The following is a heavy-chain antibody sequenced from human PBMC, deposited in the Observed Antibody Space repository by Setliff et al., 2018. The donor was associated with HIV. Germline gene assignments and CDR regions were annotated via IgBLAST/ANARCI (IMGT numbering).Heavy chain of an antibody. J-gene: IGHJ1*01. V-gene: IGHV4-31*03. CDR1: GVSVSSGGYY. CDR2: VHHTGTT. CDR3: ARGESSTWDLAEHFQH. D-gene: IGHD2-2*01. Sequence: PSETLSLPCTVSGVSVSSGGYYWSWIRQHPGNGLEWIGDVHHTGTTYLNPSLKSRITIAVDTSKNQFSLKLGFVTAADTAVYHCARGESSTWDLAEHFQHWGHGTLVTVSS.